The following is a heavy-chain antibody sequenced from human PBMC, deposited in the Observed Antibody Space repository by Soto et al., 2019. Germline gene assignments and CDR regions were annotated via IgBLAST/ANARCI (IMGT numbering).Heavy chain of an antibody. CDR1: GYTFTSYD. J-gene: IGHJ6*03. D-gene: IGHD2-2*01. V-gene: IGHV1-8*01. Sequence: QVQLVQSGAEVKKPGASVKVSCKASGYTFTSYDINWVRQATGQGLEWMGWMNPNSGNTGYAQKFQGGVTMTRNTSISTAYMELSSLRSEDTAVYYCARGGSTSYYYYYYMDVWGKGTTVTVSS. CDR3: ARGGSTSYYYYYYMDV. CDR2: MNPNSGNT.